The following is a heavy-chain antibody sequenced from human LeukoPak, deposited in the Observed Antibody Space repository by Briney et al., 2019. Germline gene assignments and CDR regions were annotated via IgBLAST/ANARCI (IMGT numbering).Heavy chain of an antibody. CDR1: GGSISSYY. J-gene: IGHJ3*02. V-gene: IGHV4-4*07. D-gene: IGHD3-3*01. Sequence: SETLSLTCTVSGGSISSYYWSWIRQPAGKGLEWIGRIYTSGSTNYNPSLKSRVTMSVDTSKNQLSLKLSSVTAADTAVYYCARETPITIFGVASNDAFDIWGQGTMVTVSS. CDR3: ARETPITIFGVASNDAFDI. CDR2: IYTSGST.